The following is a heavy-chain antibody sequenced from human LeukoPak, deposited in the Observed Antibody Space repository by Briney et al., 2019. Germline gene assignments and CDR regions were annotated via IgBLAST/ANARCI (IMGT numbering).Heavy chain of an antibody. Sequence: GGSLRLSCAASGFTFSFYWMHWVRQLPGQGLVWVSRINPGGSSTAYADSVKGRFTISRDNAKNTLYLQMDSLRADDTGVYYCARSNQADDYWGQGTLVTVSS. J-gene: IGHJ4*02. CDR2: INPGGSST. V-gene: IGHV3-74*01. D-gene: IGHD1-14*01. CDR3: ARSNQADDY. CDR1: GFTFSFYW.